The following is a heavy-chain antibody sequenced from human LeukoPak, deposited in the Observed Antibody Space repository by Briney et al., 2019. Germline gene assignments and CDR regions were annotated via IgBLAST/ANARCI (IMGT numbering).Heavy chain of an antibody. V-gene: IGHV4-30-2*01. J-gene: IGHJ2*01. D-gene: IGHD2-21*02. CDR2: LYPSGGT. CDR1: GGSITSSGYS. CDR3: ARDRSVTGYWYFDL. Sequence: SETLSLTCAVSGGSITSSGYSWSWIRRPPGKGLEWIGYLYPSGGTFYNPSVKSRVTILVDRSKNQFSLNLNSVTAADTAVYYCARDRSVTGYWYFDLWGRGTLVTVSS.